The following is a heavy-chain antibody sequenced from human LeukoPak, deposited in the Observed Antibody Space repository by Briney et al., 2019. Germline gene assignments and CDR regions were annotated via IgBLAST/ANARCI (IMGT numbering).Heavy chain of an antibody. J-gene: IGHJ3*02. CDR2: ISYDGSNK. CDR1: GFTFSSYG. V-gene: IGHV3-30*18. CDR3: AKGEFIHDFWSGYSDDAFDI. Sequence: GGSLRLSCAASGFTFSSYGMHWVRQAPGKGLEWVAVISYDGSNKYYADSVKGRFTISRDNSKNTLYLQMNSLRAEDTAVYYCAKGEFIHDFWSGYSDDAFDIWGQGTMVTVSS. D-gene: IGHD3-3*01.